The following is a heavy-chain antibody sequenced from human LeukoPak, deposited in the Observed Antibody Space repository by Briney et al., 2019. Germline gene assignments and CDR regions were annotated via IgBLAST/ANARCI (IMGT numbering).Heavy chain of an antibody. D-gene: IGHD3-10*01. V-gene: IGHV3-64D*09. J-gene: IGHJ5*02. CDR2: ISSNGGST. CDR1: GFTFSSYA. Sequence: GGSLRLSCSASGFTFSSYAMHWVRQAPGKGLEYVSAISSNGGSTYYADSVKGRFTISRDNSKNTLYLQMSSLRAEDTAVCYCVKSLGGLPGYNWFDPWGQGTLVTVSS. CDR3: VKSLGGLPGYNWFDP.